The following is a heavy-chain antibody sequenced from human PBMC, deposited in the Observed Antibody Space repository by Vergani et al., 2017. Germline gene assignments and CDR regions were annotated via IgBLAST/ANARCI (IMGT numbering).Heavy chain of an antibody. J-gene: IGHJ6*03. V-gene: IGHV4-34*01. CDR2: INHSGST. CDR3: ARAGETHLARTNDGDDADYYYCYMDD. Sequence: QVQLQQWGAGLLKPSETLSLTCAVFGGSFSGYYWSWIRQPPGTGLEWIGEINHSGSTNYNPTLKSRLTISVDTSKNQFSLKLSSVTAADTTVYYCARAGETHLARTNDGDDADYYYCYMDDWGKGTTVTVSS. CDR1: GGSFSGYY. D-gene: IGHD4-17*01.